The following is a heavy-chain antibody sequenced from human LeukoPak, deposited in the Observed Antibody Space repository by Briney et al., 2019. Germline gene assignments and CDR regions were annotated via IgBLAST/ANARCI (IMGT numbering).Heavy chain of an antibody. CDR1: GFTVSSNY. V-gene: IGHV3-53*01. J-gene: IGHJ4*02. CDR3: AREGSGDAFDY. D-gene: IGHD3-10*01. CDR2: IYSGGST. Sequence: GGSLRLSCAASGFTVSSNYMSWVRQAPGKGLEWVSVIYSGGSTYYADSVKGRFTISRDNSKNTLYLQMNSLRAEDTAVYYCAREGSGDAFDYWGQGTLVTVSS.